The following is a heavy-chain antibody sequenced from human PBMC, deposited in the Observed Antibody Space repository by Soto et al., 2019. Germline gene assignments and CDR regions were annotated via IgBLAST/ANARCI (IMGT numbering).Heavy chain of an antibody. CDR2: IWYDGITK. CDR1: GFTFTSYA. V-gene: IGHV3-33*01. D-gene: IGHD2-15*01. J-gene: IGHJ4*02. Sequence: QMQLVESGGGVVQPGTSLRLSCVGSGFTFTSYAIHWVRQTPGKGLEWLAVIWYDGITKFHTASVKGRFAISRDNSNNTVYLQMNSLRAEDTALYHCARAKSPYDCSGETCYSGIHSWGQGTLVTVSS. CDR3: ARAKSPYDCSGETCYSGIHS.